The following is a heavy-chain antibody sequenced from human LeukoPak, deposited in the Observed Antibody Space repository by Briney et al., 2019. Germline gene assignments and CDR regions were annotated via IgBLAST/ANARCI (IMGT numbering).Heavy chain of an antibody. CDR3: ARESGGSYYDAFDI. CDR1: GFTFSSYG. J-gene: IGHJ3*02. CDR2: IWYDGSNK. D-gene: IGHD1-26*01. V-gene: IGHV3-33*01. Sequence: GGSLRLSCAASGFTFSSYGMHWVRQAPGKGLEWVAVIWYDGSNKYYADSVKGRFTISRDNSKNTLYLQMSSLRAEDTAVYYCARESGGSYYDAFDIWGQGTMVTVSS.